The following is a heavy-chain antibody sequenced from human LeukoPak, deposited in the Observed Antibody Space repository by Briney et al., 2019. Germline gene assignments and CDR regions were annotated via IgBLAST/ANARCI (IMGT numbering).Heavy chain of an antibody. CDR2: ISYDTSDK. V-gene: IGHV3-30*03. Sequence: QPGRSLRLSCAASGSTFNSYGMHWVRQAPGRGLEWVAVISYDTSDKYYADSVRGRFTISRDNSKNTLYLQMNSLRTEDTAVYYCAGGGGRDIDYGGQGTLVTVSS. CDR1: GSTFNSYG. CDR3: AGGGGRDIDY. D-gene: IGHD1-26*01. J-gene: IGHJ4*02.